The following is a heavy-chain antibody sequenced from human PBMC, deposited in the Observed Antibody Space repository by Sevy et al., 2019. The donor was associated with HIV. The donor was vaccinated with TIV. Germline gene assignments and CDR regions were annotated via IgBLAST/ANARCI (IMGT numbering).Heavy chain of an antibody. CDR1: GGSFSGYY. V-gene: IGHV4-34*01. CDR2: INHSGST. D-gene: IGHD6-19*01. Sequence: SETLSLTCAVYGGSFSGYYWSWIRQPPGKGLEWIGEINHSGSTNYNPSLKSRVTIPVDTSKNQFSLKLSSVTAADTAVYYCARYRVAGNFDYWGQGTLVTVSS. CDR3: ARYRVAGNFDY. J-gene: IGHJ4*02.